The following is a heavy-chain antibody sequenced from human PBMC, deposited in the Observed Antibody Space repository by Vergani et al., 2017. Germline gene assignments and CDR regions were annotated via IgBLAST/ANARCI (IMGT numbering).Heavy chain of an antibody. CDR3: ARISGGSAPYLHY. V-gene: IGHV3-9*01. Sequence: VEAGGGLVQPGGSLRLSCTASGFTFQAFAFHWVRQVSGRGLEWVSGIDRNYGVKNGNSFEGRFSISRDNAKTTLYLQMNSLRDEDRGVYYCARISGGSAPYLHYWGQWTVVTVSS. D-gene: IGHD2-15*01. CDR2: IDRNYGVK. J-gene: IGHJ4*03. CDR1: GFTFQAFA.